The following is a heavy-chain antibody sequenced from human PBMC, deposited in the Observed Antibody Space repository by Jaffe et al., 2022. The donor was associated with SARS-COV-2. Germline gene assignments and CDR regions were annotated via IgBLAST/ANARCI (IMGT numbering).Heavy chain of an antibody. CDR3: ARGQQYYDFFSGSAPLRHSQQAYFDF. D-gene: IGHD3-3*01. J-gene: IGHJ4*02. CDR1: RGSFSGYS. CDR2: INHSGNT. Sequence: QVQLQQWGAGLLKPSETLSLSCAVYRGSFSGYSWAWIRQSPGKGLEWIGEINHSGNTYYNPSLKSRVTISVDKSNNQFSLRMNSVTAADTAVFYCARGQQYYDFFSGSAPLRHSQQAYFDFWGQGTLVTVSS. V-gene: IGHV4-34*01.